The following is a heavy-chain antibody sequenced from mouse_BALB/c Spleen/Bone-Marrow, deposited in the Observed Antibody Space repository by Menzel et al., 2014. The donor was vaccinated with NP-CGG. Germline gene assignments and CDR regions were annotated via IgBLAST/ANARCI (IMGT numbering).Heavy chain of an antibody. CDR2: INPSNGGT. Sequence: SGAELVKPGASVKLSCKASGYTFTSYYMCWVKQRPGQGLEWIGEINPSNGGTNFNEKFKSKATLTVDKSSSXXXXSLSSLTSEDSAVYYCTRSRRAMDHWGQGTSVTVSS. CDR1: GYTFTSYY. CDR3: TRSRRAMDH. J-gene: IGHJ4*01. D-gene: IGHD2-12*01. V-gene: IGHV1S81*02.